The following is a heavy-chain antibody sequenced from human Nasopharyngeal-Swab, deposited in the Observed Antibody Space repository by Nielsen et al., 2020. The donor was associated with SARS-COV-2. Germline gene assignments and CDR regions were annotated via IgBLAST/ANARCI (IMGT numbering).Heavy chain of an antibody. CDR3: ARTYYDSSGIKDAFDI. J-gene: IGHJ3*02. D-gene: IGHD3-22*01. CDR1: GGSFSGYY. Sequence: SETLSLTCAVYGGSFSGYYWSWIRQPPGKGLEWIGEINHSGSTNYNPSLKSRVTISVDTSKNQFSLKLSSVTAADTAVYYCARTYYDSSGIKDAFDIWGQGTMVTVSS. CDR2: INHSGST. V-gene: IGHV4-34*09.